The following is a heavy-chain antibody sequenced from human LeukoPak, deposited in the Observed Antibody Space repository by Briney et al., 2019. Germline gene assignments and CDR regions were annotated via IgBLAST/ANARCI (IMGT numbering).Heavy chain of an antibody. D-gene: IGHD6-19*01. CDR1: GFTFSSYS. V-gene: IGHV3-53*01. Sequence: GGSLRLSCAASGFTFSSYSMNWVRQAPGKGLEWVSIIYSGGTTYYADSVKGRFTISRDNSKNTLYLQMNSLRVEDTAVYYCAGPTSGQSFDIWGQGTMVTVSS. CDR3: AGPTSGQSFDI. J-gene: IGHJ3*02. CDR2: IYSGGTT.